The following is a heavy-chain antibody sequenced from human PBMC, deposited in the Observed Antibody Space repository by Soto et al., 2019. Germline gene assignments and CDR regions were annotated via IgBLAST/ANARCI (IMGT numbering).Heavy chain of an antibody. CDR3: ARVDRDSGDSGYYYYYMDV. Sequence: EVQLVESGGGLVQPGGSLRLSCAASGFTFSDYYMDWVRQAPGKGLEWVGRTRNKANGYTTEYAAPVKGRFTISRDDSKNSLYLLMDSLKPEDPALYYCARVDRDSGDSGYYYYYMDVWGKGTTVTVSS. J-gene: IGHJ6*03. CDR2: TRNKANGYTT. D-gene: IGHD4-17*01. CDR1: GFTFSDYY. V-gene: IGHV3-72*01.